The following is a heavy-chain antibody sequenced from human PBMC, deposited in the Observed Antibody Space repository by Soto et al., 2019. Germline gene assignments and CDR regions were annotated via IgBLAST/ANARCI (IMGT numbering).Heavy chain of an antibody. CDR2: IYYSGST. J-gene: IGHJ6*03. Sequence: SETLSLTCAVYCGSFSGYYWSWVRQPPGKGLEWIGYIYYSGSTNYNPSLKSRVTISVDTSKNQFSLKLSSVTAADTAVYYCARTNYDFWSDYYCYMDVWGKGTTVTVSS. CDR3: ARTNYDFWSDYYCYMDV. D-gene: IGHD3-3*01. CDR1: CGSFSGYY. V-gene: IGHV4-59*08.